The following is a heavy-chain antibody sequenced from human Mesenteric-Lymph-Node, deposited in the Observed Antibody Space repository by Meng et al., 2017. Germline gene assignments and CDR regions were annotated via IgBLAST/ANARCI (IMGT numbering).Heavy chain of an antibody. CDR1: GYNFTNYW. J-gene: IGHJ2*01. CDR3: ARHVYCTGDSCPRWSWFVEI. Sequence: GESLKISCKGSGYNFTNYWIGWVRQMPGKGLEWMAIIYPGDSDTRYSPSFQGQVTISADKSISTAYLQWSSLKASDTAMYYCARHVYCTGDSCPRWSWFVEIWGRGTLVTVSS. CDR2: IYPGDSDT. V-gene: IGHV5-51*01. D-gene: IGHD2-15*01.